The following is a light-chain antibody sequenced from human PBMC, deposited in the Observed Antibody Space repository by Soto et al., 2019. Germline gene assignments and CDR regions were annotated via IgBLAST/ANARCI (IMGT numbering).Light chain of an antibody. J-gene: IGKJ2*01. CDR2: AAS. CDR3: QQTYSTPRT. CDR1: QSISSY. V-gene: IGKV1-39*01. Sequence: DIQMTQSPSSLSTSVGDRVTITCRASQSISSYLNWYQQKPGKAPKLLIYAASVLQSGVPSRFSGSGSGTDFTLTISSLQPEDFATYYCQQTYSTPRTFVQGTKLEIK.